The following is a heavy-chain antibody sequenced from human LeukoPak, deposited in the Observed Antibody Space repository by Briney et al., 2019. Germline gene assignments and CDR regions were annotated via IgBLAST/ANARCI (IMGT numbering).Heavy chain of an antibody. J-gene: IGHJ4*02. CDR1: GASINSYY. V-gene: IGHV4-59*01. CDR3: ARDPWQFDY. Sequence: KPSETLSLTCSVSGASINSYYWNWIRQPPGKGLEWIGNTYYSGSTNYNPSLSSRVTISLDTSKNQFSLKMTSVTAADTAVYYCARDPWQFDYWGQGTLVTVSS. CDR2: TYYSGST.